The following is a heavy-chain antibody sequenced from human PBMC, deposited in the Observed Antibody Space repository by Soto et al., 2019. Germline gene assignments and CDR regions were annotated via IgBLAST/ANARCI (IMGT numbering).Heavy chain of an antibody. V-gene: IGHV3-23*01. D-gene: IGHD1-1*01. CDR2: ISNSFSDGNT. Sequence: EVQLLESGGGLVQPGGSLRLSCAASGFTFSNYAMNWVRQAPGKGLEWVSAISNSFSDGNTHYADSVKVRFTISRDNDKNTVFLEMNSLRAEDTAVYYCAKVFSPERGNYFDYWGQGTLVTVSS. J-gene: IGHJ4*02. CDR3: AKVFSPERGNYFDY. CDR1: GFTFSNYA.